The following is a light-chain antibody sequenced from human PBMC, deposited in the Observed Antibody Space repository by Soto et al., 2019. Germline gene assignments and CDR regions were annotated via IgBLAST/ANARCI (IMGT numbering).Light chain of an antibody. CDR3: QQYNNWPRT. V-gene: IGKV3-15*01. CDR1: QSISTN. CDR2: DAS. Sequence: EIEMTQSPATLSVSPGERASLSCRASQSISTNLAWYQQKPGQAPRLLMFDASTRAAGIPARFSGSGSGTEFTLTISSLQSEDFAFYYCQQYNNWPRTFGQGTKVEIK. J-gene: IGKJ1*01.